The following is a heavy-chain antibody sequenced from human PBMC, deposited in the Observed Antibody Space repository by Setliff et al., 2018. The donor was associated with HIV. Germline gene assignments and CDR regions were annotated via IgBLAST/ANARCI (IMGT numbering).Heavy chain of an antibody. CDR1: GISINGYY. Sequence: PSETLSLTCSVSGISINGYYWSWIRQSPRTRLEWIGYVSSIWNTNYNPSLTSRVTISVDTSKNQFSLQLNSVTAADTAVYFCARTRAPYFFDFWGQGAQVTVSS. D-gene: IGHD1-26*01. CDR3: ARTRAPYFFDF. J-gene: IGHJ4*02. CDR2: VSSIWNT. V-gene: IGHV4-4*08.